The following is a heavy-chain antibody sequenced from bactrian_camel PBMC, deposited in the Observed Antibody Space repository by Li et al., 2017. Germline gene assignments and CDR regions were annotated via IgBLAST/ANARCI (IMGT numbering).Heavy chain of an antibody. Sequence: DVQLVESGGGSVQAGGSLRLSCAASGYTYNRNCMAWFRQAPGKEREGVARIYTGSGNTYYADSVKGRFTISQDNAKNTVYLQMNSLKPEDTAMYYCAARGPYCYTKLSVADFTYWGQGTQ. V-gene: IGHV3S40*01. CDR2: IYTGSGNT. J-gene: IGHJ6*01. D-gene: IGHD2*01. CDR3: AARGPYCYTKLSVADFTY. CDR1: GYTYNRNC.